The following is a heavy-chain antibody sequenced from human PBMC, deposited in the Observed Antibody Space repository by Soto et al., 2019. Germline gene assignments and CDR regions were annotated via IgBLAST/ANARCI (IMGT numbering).Heavy chain of an antibody. CDR3: ATVCHSSGYYAFDI. V-gene: IGHV1-24*01. CDR1: GYTLTELS. Sequence: GASVKVSCKVSGYTLTELSMHWVRQAPGKGLEWMGGFDPEDGETIYAQRFQGRVTMTEDTSTDTAYMELSSLRSEDTAVYYCATVCHSSGYYAFDICGQGTMVTVSS. CDR2: FDPEDGET. J-gene: IGHJ3*02. D-gene: IGHD3-22*01.